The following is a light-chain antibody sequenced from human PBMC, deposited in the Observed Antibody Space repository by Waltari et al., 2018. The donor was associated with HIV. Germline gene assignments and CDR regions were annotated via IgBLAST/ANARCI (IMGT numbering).Light chain of an antibody. CDR2: RND. J-gene: IGLJ3*02. CDR3: ATWDDSLGFWL. V-gene: IGLV1-47*01. Sequence: QSVLTQPPSASGTPGQRVTISCSGSRSNIGTNYVYWYRQIPGTAPKLLIYRNDQRTAGVPDQFSVSKSGNSASLAISGLLSEDGSDYHCATWDDSLGFWLFGGGTKLTVL. CDR1: RSNIGTNY.